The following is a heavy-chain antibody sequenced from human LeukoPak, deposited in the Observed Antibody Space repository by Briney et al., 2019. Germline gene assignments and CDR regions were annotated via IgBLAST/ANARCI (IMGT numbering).Heavy chain of an antibody. V-gene: IGHV3-74*01. D-gene: IGHD3-10*01. CDR1: GFTFSSYA. CDR2: LNTDGSST. Sequence: GGSLRLSCAASGFTFSSYAMSWVRQAPGKGLVWVSRLNTDGSSTTYADSVKGRFTISRDNAKNTLYLQMNSLRAEDTAVYYCVRWKYYSDAFDIWGQGTMVTVSS. CDR3: VRWKYYSDAFDI. J-gene: IGHJ3*02.